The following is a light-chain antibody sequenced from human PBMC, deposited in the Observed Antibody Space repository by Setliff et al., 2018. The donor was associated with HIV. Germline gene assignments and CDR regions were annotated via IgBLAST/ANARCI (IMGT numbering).Light chain of an antibody. CDR1: SSDVGSYNL. CDR3: CSYAGSSTYV. Sequence: QSVLAQPASVSGSPGQSITFSCTGTSSDVGSYNLVSWYQHHPGKAPKLMIYEVSKRPSGVSNRFSGSKSGNTASLTISGLQAEDEADYYCCSYAGSSTYVFGTGTKVTVL. V-gene: IGLV2-23*02. J-gene: IGLJ1*01. CDR2: EVS.